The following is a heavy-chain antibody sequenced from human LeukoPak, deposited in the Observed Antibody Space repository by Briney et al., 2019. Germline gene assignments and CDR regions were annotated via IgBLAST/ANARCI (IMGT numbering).Heavy chain of an antibody. V-gene: IGHV4-34*01. D-gene: IGHD4-23*01. CDR1: GGSFSGYY. CDR2: IYYSGST. CDR3: ARDWAHYGGNPPRGY. J-gene: IGHJ4*02. Sequence: PSETLSLTCTVYGGSFSGYYWSWIRQPPGKGLEWIGTIYYSGSTHYNPSLKSRVTISVDRSKNQFSLKLSSVTAADAAVYYCARDWAHYGGNPPRGYWGQGTLVTVSS.